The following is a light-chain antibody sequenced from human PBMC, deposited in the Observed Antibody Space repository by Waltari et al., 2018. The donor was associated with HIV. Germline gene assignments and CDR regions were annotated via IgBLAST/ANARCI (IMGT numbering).Light chain of an antibody. CDR2: EVN. V-gene: IGLV2-23*02. CDR1: SSDDGHYNV. J-gene: IGLJ1*01. CDR3: CSYAGGNSYV. Sequence: QSALTQPASVSASPGQSITISCTGTSSDDGHYNVVSWYRQFPDKAPQLLIFEVNKRPSGVSNRFSGSKSGNSASLTIAGLLADDEADYYCCSYAGGNSYVFGTGTKVTVL.